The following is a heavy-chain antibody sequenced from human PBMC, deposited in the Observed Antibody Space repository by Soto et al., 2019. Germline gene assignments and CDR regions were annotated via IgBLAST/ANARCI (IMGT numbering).Heavy chain of an antibody. V-gene: IGHV1-69*12. CDR1: GGTFNNYA. J-gene: IGHJ4*02. CDR3: ARGSSSWFLAY. Sequence: QVQLVQSGAEVKKPGSSVRVSCKASGGTFNNYAFNWVRQAPGQGLEWMGGLIPIFTTPHYAQKFQGRVTITADESTSTFYMELSNLRSEDTAMYFCARGSSSWFLAYWGQGTLVTVSS. CDR2: LIPIFTTP. D-gene: IGHD6-13*01.